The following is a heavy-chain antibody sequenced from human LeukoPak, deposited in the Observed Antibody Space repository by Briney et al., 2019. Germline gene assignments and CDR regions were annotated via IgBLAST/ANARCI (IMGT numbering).Heavy chain of an antibody. J-gene: IGHJ4*02. CDR2: ISGSGGST. D-gene: IGHD6-19*01. V-gene: IGHV3-23*01. CDR1: GFTFSSYA. CDR3: AKDSGKRVWVAVAGYFDY. Sequence: GGSLRLSCAASGFTFSSYAMSWVRQAPGKGLEWVSAISGSGGSTYYADSVKGRFTISRDNSKNTLYLQMNSLRAEDTAVYYCAKDSGKRVWVAVAGYFDYWGQGTLVTVSS.